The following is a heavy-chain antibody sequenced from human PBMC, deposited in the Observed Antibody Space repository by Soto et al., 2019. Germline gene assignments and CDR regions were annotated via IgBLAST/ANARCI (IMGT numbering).Heavy chain of an antibody. CDR1: GFTFSSYA. V-gene: IGHV3-23*01. CDR3: AKDGKIAAAGTWVKYFDY. CDR2: ISGSGDKT. J-gene: IGHJ4*02. Sequence: GGSLRLSCAASGFTFSSYAMSWVRQAPGKWLEWVSAISGSGDKTYYADSVKGRITISRDNSKNTLYLQMNSLRAEDTAVYYCAKDGKIAAAGTWVKYFDYWGQGXLVTVYS. D-gene: IGHD6-13*01.